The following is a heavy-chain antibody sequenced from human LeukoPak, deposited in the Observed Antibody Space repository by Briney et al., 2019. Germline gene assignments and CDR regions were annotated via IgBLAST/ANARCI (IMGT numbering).Heavy chain of an antibody. CDR2: VYTSGIT. J-gene: IGHJ6*03. Sequence: SETLSLTCTVPGGFINSSFWSWIRQPAGKGLEWIGRVYTSGITNYNPSLKSQITMSVDTSKNQFSLKLTSVTAADTAVYYCARHNGFDRGYYYYMDVWGKGTTVTVSS. CDR1: GGFINSSF. CDR3: ARHNGFDRGYYYYMDV. D-gene: IGHD3-9*01. V-gene: IGHV4-4*07.